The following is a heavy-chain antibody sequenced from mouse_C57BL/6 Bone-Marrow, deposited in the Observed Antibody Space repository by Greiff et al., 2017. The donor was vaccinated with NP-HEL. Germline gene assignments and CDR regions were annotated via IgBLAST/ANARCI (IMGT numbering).Heavy chain of an antibody. CDR1: GYTFTDYY. CDR2: INPNNGGT. D-gene: IGHD1-1*01. J-gene: IGHJ2*01. CDR3: ARRSSYTYYFDY. Sequence: VQLQQSGPELVKPGASVKISCKASGYTFTDYYMNWVKQSHGKSLEWIGDINPNNGGTSYNQKFKGKATLTVDKSSSTAYMELRSLTSEDSAVYYCARRSSYTYYFDYWGQGTTLTVSS. V-gene: IGHV1-26*01.